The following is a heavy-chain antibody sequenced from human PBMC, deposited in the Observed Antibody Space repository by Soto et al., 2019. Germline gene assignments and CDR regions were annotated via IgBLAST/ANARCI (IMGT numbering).Heavy chain of an antibody. CDR3: ARHHGPTTSEKWFDP. J-gene: IGHJ5*02. V-gene: IGHV1-18*01. CDR1: GYTFFTYD. CDR2: ISTYSGDT. D-gene: IGHD5-12*01. Sequence: QVHLVQSGVEVKTPGASVKVSCQASGYTFFTYDIIWVRQAPGQGLEWMGWISTYSGDTKYAQKFQGRVTMTTDTSTTTAHLELSSLRSDDTAVYYCARHHGPTTSEKWFDPWGQGTLVTVSS.